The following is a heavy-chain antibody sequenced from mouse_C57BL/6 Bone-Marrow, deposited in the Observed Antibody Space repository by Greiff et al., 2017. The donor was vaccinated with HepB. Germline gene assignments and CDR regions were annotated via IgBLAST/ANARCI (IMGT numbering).Heavy chain of an antibody. CDR2: ISYSGST. D-gene: IGHD1-1*01. CDR1: GYSITSDY. Sequence: VQLKESGPGLAKPSQTLSLTCSVTGYSITSDYWNWIRKFPGNKLEYMGYISYSGSTYYNPSLKSRISITRDTSKNQYYLQLNSVTTEDTATYYCARYIYYYGRLTYWYFDVWGTGTTVTVSS. J-gene: IGHJ1*03. CDR3: ARYIYYYGRLTYWYFDV. V-gene: IGHV3-8*01.